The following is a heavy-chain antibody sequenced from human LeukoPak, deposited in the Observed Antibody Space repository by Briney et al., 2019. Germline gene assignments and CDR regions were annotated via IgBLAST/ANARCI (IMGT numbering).Heavy chain of an antibody. CDR3: ARESGADRRYLDY. CDR1: EGTFTSLA. J-gene: IGHJ4*02. Sequence: SVKVSCKASEGTFTSLAINWVRQAPGQGLEWMGKIIPILGIVKNAQKFQVRVTITADKSTSTAYMELSSLRSEDTAVYYCARESGADRRYLDYWGREPLLTVSS. D-gene: IGHD3-3*01. CDR2: IIPILGIV. V-gene: IGHV1-69*04.